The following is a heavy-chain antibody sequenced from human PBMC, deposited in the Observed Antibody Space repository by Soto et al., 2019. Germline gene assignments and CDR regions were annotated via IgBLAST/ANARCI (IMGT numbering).Heavy chain of an antibody. J-gene: IGHJ5*02. CDR2: IYYSGST. CDR3: ARHSGDSLTGYRQGWFDP. V-gene: IGHV4-39*01. D-gene: IGHD3-9*01. CDR1: GGSISISSYY. Sequence: SETLSLACTVAGGSISISSYYWGWIRKPPGKGLEWIGSIYYSGSTYYNPSLKSRVTISVDTSKNQFSLKLSSVTAADTAVYYCARHSGDSLTGYRQGWFDPWGQGTLVTVSS.